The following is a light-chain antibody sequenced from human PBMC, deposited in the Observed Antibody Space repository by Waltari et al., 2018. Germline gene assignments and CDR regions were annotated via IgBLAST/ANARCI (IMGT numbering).Light chain of an antibody. Sequence: YQKLPGSSPSMSNYEYNKRPAGVPDRFSGSIDSSSNTASLTISGLKTEDEADDYCQSYDTNIRVFGAGTKLTVL. J-gene: IGLJ3*02. CDR3: QSYDTNIRV. CDR2: EYN. V-gene: IGLV6-57*01.